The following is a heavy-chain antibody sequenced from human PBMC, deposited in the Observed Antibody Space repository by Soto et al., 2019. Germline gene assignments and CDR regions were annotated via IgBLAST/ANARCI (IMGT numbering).Heavy chain of an antibody. CDR3: ARDERGGAHAFDI. D-gene: IGHD1-1*01. CDR1: GFTVSSNY. V-gene: IGHV3-53*01. J-gene: IGHJ3*02. Sequence: GGSLRLSCAASGFTVSSNYMSWVRQAPGKGLEWVSVIYSGGSTYYTDSVKGRFTISRDNSKNTLYLQMNSLRAEDTAVYYCARDERGGAHAFDIWGQGTMVTVSS. CDR2: IYSGGST.